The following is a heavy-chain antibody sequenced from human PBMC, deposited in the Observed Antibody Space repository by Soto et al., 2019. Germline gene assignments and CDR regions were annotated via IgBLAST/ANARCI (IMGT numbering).Heavy chain of an antibody. CDR3: AGDNVRAQLGVNYYYMLDV. CDR2: IMPIFRTP. D-gene: IGHD3-3*02. CDR1: GGTFRNSA. J-gene: IGHJ6*01. Sequence: QVQLEQSGPEVKKPGSSVKVSCKASGGTFRNSAISWVRQAPGQGLEWMGGIMPIFRTPDYAQKFQGRVTITADESAGKASMELTGLRSDDPAVYYCAGDNVRAQLGVNYYYMLDVWGHGTTVTVSS. V-gene: IGHV1-69*12.